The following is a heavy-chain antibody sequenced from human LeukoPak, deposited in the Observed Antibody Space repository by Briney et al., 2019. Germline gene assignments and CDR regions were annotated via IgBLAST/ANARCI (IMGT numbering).Heavy chain of an antibody. CDR3: ARGGWLGSNYYPIDY. CDR1: GFTFSSYA. V-gene: IGHV3-66*01. D-gene: IGHD3-22*01. J-gene: IGHJ4*02. CDR2: VYGGDNT. Sequence: PGGSLRLSCAASGFTFSSYAMSWVRQAPGKGLEWVSVVYGGDNTDYADSVKGRFTVSRDNSKNTLYLQMTSLRAEDTAVYYCARGGWLGSNYYPIDYWGQGTLVTVSS.